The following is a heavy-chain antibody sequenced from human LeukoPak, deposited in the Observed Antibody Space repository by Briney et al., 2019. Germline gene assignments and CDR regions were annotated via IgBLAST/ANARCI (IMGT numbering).Heavy chain of an antibody. J-gene: IGHJ4*02. D-gene: IGHD3-9*01. Sequence: PGGSLRLSCAPSGFTFSSYAMSWVRQAPGKGLEWVSAISGSVGSTYYADSVKGRFTIPRNNSKNTLYLKMNSLRAEETAVYYCAKDTKYYDILTGKYSPYFDYWGQGTMVTVSS. V-gene: IGHV3-23*01. CDR3: AKDTKYYDILTGKYSPYFDY. CDR2: ISGSVGST. CDR1: GFTFSSYA.